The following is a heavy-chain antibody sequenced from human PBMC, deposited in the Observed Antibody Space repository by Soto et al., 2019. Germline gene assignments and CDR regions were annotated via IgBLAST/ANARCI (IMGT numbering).Heavy chain of an antibody. CDR1: GYSCTSYW. CDR3: ARFSSTSSGEYGMDV. CDR2: IYPGDSDT. Sequence: PGESLKISCKGSGYSCTSYWIGWVRQMPGKGLEWMGIIYPGDSDTRYSPSFQGQVTISADKSISTAYLQWSSLKASDTAMYYCARFSSTSSGEYGMDVWGQGTTVTVSS. D-gene: IGHD2-2*01. V-gene: IGHV5-51*01. J-gene: IGHJ6*02.